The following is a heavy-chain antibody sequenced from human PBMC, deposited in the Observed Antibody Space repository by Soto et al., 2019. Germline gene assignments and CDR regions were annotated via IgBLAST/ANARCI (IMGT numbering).Heavy chain of an antibody. CDR3: ARVGHITLSGMAV. Sequence: QVQLVQSGAEVKKPGSSVKVSCGASGGTFSSYPINWVRQAPGQGLEWMGGIIPFFGTSNYAQKFQGRVTITADESTSTAYMELRSLRSEDTAVYYCARVGHITLSGMAVWGQGTTVTVSS. CDR2: IIPFFGTS. CDR1: GGTFSSYP. D-gene: IGHD1-26*01. V-gene: IGHV1-69*01. J-gene: IGHJ6*01.